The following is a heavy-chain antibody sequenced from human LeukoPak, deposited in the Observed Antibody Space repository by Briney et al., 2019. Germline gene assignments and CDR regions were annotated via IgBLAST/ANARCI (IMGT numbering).Heavy chain of an antibody. V-gene: IGHV4-59*08. CDR3: AGNPRYSSGWYDAFDI. J-gene: IGHJ3*02. CDR1: GGSISSYY. Sequence: SETLSLTCTVSGGSISSYYWSWIRQPPGKGLEWIGYIYYSGSTNYNPSLKSRATISVDTSKNQFSLKLSSVPAADTAVYYCAGNPRYSSGWYDAFDIWGQGTMVTVSS. CDR2: IYYSGST. D-gene: IGHD6-19*01.